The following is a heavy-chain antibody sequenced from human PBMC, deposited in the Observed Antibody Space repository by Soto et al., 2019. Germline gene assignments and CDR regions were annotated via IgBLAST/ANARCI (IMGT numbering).Heavy chain of an antibody. CDR1: GGSFSGYY. Sequence: SETLSLTCAVYGGSFSGYYWSWIRQPPGKGLEWIGEINHSGSTNYNPSLKSRVTISVDTSKNQFSLKLSSVTAADTAVYYCARGRRVATIYYYYYGMDVWRQRTTVTVSS. V-gene: IGHV4-34*01. D-gene: IGHD5-12*01. CDR3: ARGRRVATIYYYYYGMDV. CDR2: INHSGST. J-gene: IGHJ6*02.